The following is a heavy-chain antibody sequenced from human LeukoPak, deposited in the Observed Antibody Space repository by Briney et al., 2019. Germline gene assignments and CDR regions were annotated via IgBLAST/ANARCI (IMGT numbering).Heavy chain of an antibody. CDR3: ARGSQSLGYCSGGSCRAKIFDY. J-gene: IGHJ4*02. D-gene: IGHD2-15*01. CDR1: AVSFRSYA. CDR2: INHSGST. Sequence: GSLRLSCVVYAVSFRSYAMSWVRQDPGKGLEWIGEINHSGSTNYNPSLKSRVTISVDTSKNQFSLKLSSVTAADTAVYYCARGSQSLGYCSGGSCRAKIFDYWGQGTLVTVSS. V-gene: IGHV4-34*01.